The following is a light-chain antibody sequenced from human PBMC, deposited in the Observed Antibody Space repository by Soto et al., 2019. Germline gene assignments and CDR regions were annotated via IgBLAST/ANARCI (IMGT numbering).Light chain of an antibody. Sequence: LNREPCRLSLSPGERATLACSASQGVXGNYSAWHRQKPGQAPGLTXACASSMATGGPDRLSGSGSVTDFTRTISRREEAEFVGYYCQKYGRPLPTFGQGTKVDIK. J-gene: IGKJ1*01. CDR2: CAS. V-gene: IGKV3-20*01. CDR3: QKYGRPLPT. CDR1: QGVXGNY.